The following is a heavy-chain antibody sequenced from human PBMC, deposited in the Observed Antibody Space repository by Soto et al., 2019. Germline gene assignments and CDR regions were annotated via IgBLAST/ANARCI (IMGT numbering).Heavy chain of an antibody. CDR1: GGSIGSSSYY. Sequence: PSETLSLTCSVSGGSIGSSSYYFGWIRQPPGKGLEWIGYIYYSGSTNYNPSLKSRVTISVDTSKNQFSLKLSSVTAADTAVYYCARAAKDTAMVFPFDYWGQGTLVTVSS. D-gene: IGHD5-18*01. J-gene: IGHJ4*02. CDR2: IYYSGST. V-gene: IGHV4-61*05. CDR3: ARAAKDTAMVFPFDY.